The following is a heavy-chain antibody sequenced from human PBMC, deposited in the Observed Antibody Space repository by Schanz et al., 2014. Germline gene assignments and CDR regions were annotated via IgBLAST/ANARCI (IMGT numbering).Heavy chain of an antibody. CDR1: AYTFTGYY. Sequence: QVQLVQSGAEVKEPGASVKASCKASAYTFTGYYLHWVRQAPGQGLEWMGWMNPNGATRYAQNFQDKVAMSRDSSSSTGYTEVTSLRLDDTDIYACARDWSAGSKNAFDIWGQGTMVTVSS. D-gene: IGHD6-19*01. CDR2: MNPNGAT. J-gene: IGHJ3*02. CDR3: ARDWSAGSKNAFDI. V-gene: IGHV1-2*02.